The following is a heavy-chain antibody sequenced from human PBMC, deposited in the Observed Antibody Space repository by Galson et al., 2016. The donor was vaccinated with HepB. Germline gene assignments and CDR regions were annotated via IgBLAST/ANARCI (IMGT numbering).Heavy chain of an antibody. Sequence: SLRLSCAASQFSLSNYGMHWVRQAPGKGLEWVALISYDGSNQDYADSVKGRFTISRDNSKNALYLQMNSLRAEDTAVYYCTGEDSGNERTDYWGQGTLVTVSS. J-gene: IGHJ4*02. D-gene: IGHD5-12*01. V-gene: IGHV3-30-3*01. CDR2: ISYDGSNQ. CDR1: QFSLSNYG. CDR3: TGEDSGNERTDY.